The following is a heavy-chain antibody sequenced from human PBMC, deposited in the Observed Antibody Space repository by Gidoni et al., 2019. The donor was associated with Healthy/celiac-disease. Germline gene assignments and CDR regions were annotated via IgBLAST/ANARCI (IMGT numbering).Heavy chain of an antibody. Sequence: QVQLVESGGGLVKPVGSLRLSWSARVFTFSDYYVRWIRQAPGKGPAWVSYISSSGSTIYYADSVKGRVTISRDNAKNSLSLQINSLRAEDTAVYYCARDAEAFDIWGQGTMVTVSS. CDR1: VFTFSDYY. V-gene: IGHV3-11*01. J-gene: IGHJ3*02. CDR2: ISSSGSTI. CDR3: ARDAEAFDI.